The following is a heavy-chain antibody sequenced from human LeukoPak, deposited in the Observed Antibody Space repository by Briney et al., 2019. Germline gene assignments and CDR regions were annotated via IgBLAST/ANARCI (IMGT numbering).Heavy chain of an antibody. CDR1: GFTFRTFG. Sequence: TGGSLRLSCAASGFTFRTFGMHWVRQTPGKGLEWVSSISSSSSFLYYADSVKGRFTISRDNAKNSLYLQMNSLRAEDTAVYYCARTVVTVPDFDYWGQGTLVTVSS. CDR3: ARTVVTVPDFDY. CDR2: ISSSSSFL. J-gene: IGHJ4*02. V-gene: IGHV3-21*01. D-gene: IGHD2-21*02.